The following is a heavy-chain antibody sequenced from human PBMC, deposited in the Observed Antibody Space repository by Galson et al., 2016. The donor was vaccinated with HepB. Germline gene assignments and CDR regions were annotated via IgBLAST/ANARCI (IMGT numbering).Heavy chain of an antibody. CDR3: ARTYMVRGVIIGAFDV. V-gene: IGHV2-70*01. D-gene: IGHD3-10*01. CDR2: TDWDDDK. CDR1: GFSLSTSGMC. J-gene: IGHJ3*01. Sequence: PALVKPTQTLTLTCNFSGFSLSTSGMCVSWIRQPPGKALEWLALTDWDDDKYYSTSLKTRLTISKDASKNQVVLTMTNMDPVDTATYYCARTYMVRGVIIGAFDVWGQGTMVTVSS.